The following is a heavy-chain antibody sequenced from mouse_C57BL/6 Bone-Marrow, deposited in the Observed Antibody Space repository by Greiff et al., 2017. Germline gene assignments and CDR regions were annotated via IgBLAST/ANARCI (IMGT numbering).Heavy chain of an antibody. D-gene: IGHD2-4*01. J-gene: IGHJ3*01. CDR2: IRLKSDNYAT. CDR3: TGRGLRRGFAD. CDR1: GFTFSNYW. V-gene: IGHV6-3*01. Sequence: VQLKESGGGLVQPGGSMKLSCVASGFTFSNYWMNWVRQSPEKGLEWVAQIRLKSDNYATHYAESVKGRFTISRDDSKSSVYLQMSNLRAEDTGIYYCTGRGLRRGFADWGKGTMVTVSA.